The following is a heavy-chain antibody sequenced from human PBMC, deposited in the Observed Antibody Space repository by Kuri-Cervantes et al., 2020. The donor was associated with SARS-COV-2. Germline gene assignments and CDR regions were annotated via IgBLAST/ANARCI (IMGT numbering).Heavy chain of an antibody. CDR1: GGSISSGGYY. J-gene: IGHJ6*02. V-gene: IGHV4-31*03. CDR3: ARDRGRQLASYYYNGMDV. Sequence: LRLSCTVSGGSISSGGYYWSWIRQHPGKGLEWMGYIYYSGSTYYNPSLKSRVTISVDTSKDQFSLKLSSVTAADTAVYYCARDRGRQLASYYYNGMDVWGQGTTVTVSS. D-gene: IGHD6-6*01. CDR2: IYYSGST.